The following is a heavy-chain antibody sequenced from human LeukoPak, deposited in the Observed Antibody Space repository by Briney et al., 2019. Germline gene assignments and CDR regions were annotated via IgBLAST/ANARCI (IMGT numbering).Heavy chain of an antibody. CDR2: INHSGTT. V-gene: IGHV4-34*01. D-gene: IGHD1-26*01. Sequence: SETLSLTCAVHGGSFSGYYWTWIRQPPGKGLEWIGEINHSGTTNYNPSLKSRVTISVDTSKNQFSLKLSSVTAADTAVYYCARDGGSYSGFDPWGQGTLVTVSS. J-gene: IGHJ5*02. CDR3: ARDGGSYSGFDP. CDR1: GGSFSGYY.